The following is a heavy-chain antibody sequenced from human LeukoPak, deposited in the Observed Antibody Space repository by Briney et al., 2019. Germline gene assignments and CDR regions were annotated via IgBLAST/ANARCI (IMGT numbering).Heavy chain of an antibody. D-gene: IGHD6-19*01. J-gene: IGHJ4*02. CDR3: ARMVRSTGWYIFDF. CDR2: ISGDGSST. V-gene: IGHV3-74*01. Sequence: GGSLRLSXAASGFTFSNHWMHWVCQAPGKGLVWVSRISGDGSSTSYADSVKGRFTISRDNAKNTLYLQMNSLRAEDTAVYYCARMVRSTGWYIFDFWGQGTLVTVSS. CDR1: GFTFSNHW.